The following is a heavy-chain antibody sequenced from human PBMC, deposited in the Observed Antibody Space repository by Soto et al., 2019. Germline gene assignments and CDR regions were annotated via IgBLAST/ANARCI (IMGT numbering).Heavy chain of an antibody. D-gene: IGHD3-22*01. CDR2: VYYSGTT. CDR1: GGSVSNTTYY. Sequence: SETLSLNCSVCGGSVSNTTYYWSWILRPPGKRLEWIGYVYYSGTTNYNPSLKSRVTIAVGMSKNQCSLTLSSVTAADTAVYYWARGSYCYDSCGYFPDSSAPGTLVTVSS. V-gene: IGHV4-61*01. CDR3: ARGSYCYDSCGYFPDS. J-gene: IGHJ4*02.